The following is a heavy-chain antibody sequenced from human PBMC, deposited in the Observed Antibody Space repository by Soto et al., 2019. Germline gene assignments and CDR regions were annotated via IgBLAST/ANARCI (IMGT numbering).Heavy chain of an antibody. J-gene: IGHJ6*02. CDR1: GGSFNDFS. V-gene: IGHV4-34*01. CDR3: ARLIENTDEMAVVRAWGYYYFGLDV. CDR2: INYSGRS. Sequence: SETLSLTCAVYGGSFNDFSWSWIHQPPGKGLEYIGEINYSGRSNYKSSLKSRAAISADRSKNQFSLKLNSVTAADTAVYYCARLIENTDEMAVVRAWGYYYFGLDVWGQGTTVTVSS. D-gene: IGHD3-10*01.